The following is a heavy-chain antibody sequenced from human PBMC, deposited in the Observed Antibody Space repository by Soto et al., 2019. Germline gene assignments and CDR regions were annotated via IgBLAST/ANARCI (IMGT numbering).Heavy chain of an antibody. V-gene: IGHV1-18*01. CDR1: GYTFRNYG. Sequence: QVQLVQSGAEVKKPGASVKVSCKASGYTFRNYGISWVRQGPGQGLEWMGWISGYNGNTHYEEKVQDRIKMTTDTSTSTTYLERRSLRSDDTAVYFCARDPGFGFGYIYAFAMDVWGQGTTVTVSS. J-gene: IGHJ6*02. CDR2: ISGYNGNT. D-gene: IGHD5-18*01. CDR3: ARDPGFGFGYIYAFAMDV.